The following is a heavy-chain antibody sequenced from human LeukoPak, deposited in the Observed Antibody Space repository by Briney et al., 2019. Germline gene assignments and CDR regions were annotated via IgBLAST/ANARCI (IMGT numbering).Heavy chain of an antibody. CDR2: IYPRDSDT. CDR3: ARHSDVIGAI. V-gene: IGHV5-51*01. CDR1: GYTFTHQW. D-gene: IGHD3-10*01. Sequence: GESLKISCKASGYTFTHQWIGWVRQKSGSGREWMGIIYPRDSDTRYSPSFQGHVSISADTSINTAYLEWSRLEASDTAIYYCARHSDVIGAIWGQGTLVTVSS. J-gene: IGHJ4*02.